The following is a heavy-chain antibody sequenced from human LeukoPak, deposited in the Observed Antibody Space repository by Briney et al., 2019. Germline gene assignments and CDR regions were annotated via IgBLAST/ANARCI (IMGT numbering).Heavy chain of an antibody. CDR3: ARRARIAVAGTELGGFDY. J-gene: IGHJ4*02. CDR2: IYHSGST. V-gene: IGHV4-38-2*01. CDR1: GYSISSGYY. D-gene: IGHD6-19*01. Sequence: SETLSLTCAVSGYSISSGYYWGWIRQPPGQGLEWIGSIYHSGSTYYNPSLKSRVTISVDTSKNQFSLKLSSVTAADTAVYYCARRARIAVAGTELGGFDYWGQGTLVTVSS.